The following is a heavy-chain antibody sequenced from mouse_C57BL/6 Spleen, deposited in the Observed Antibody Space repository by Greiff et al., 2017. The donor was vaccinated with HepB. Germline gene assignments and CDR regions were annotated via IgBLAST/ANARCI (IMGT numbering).Heavy chain of an antibody. J-gene: IGHJ3*01. V-gene: IGHV1-5*01. D-gene: IGHD2-14*01. CDR2: IYPGNSDT. Sequence: EVQLQQSGTVLARPGASVKMSCKTSGYTFTSYWMHWVKQRPGQGLEWIGAIYPGNSDTSYNQKFKGKAKLTAVTSASTAYMELSSLTNEDSAVYYCTRERIGNTWFADWGQGTLVTVSA. CDR1: GYTFTSYW. CDR3: TRERIGNTWFAD.